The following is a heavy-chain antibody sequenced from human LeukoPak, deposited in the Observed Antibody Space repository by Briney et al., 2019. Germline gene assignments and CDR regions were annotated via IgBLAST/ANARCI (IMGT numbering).Heavy chain of an antibody. D-gene: IGHD3-10*01. V-gene: IGHV3-15*01. CDR2: IKSKADGETT. CDR3: TTDLGTYYHGSQRLIPIDY. CDR1: GFTFTNAW. J-gene: IGHJ4*02. Sequence: GGSLRLSCVDSGFTFTNAWMSWVRQAPGKGLEWIGRIKSKADGETTNHAEPVRGRFTISRDDPKSAVYLQMNSLKIEDTAVYYCTTDLGTYYHGSQRLIPIDYWGQGTLVTVSS.